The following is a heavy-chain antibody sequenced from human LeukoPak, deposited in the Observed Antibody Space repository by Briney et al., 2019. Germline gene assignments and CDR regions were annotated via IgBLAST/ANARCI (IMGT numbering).Heavy chain of an antibody. CDR1: GFTFRETG. V-gene: IGHV3-73*01. CDR3: AKSGYNGHDRPH. Sequence: GGSLRLSCAASGFTFRETGMHWVRQVSGKGLEWVGRIRDKAHSYATAYAAPVKGRFTISSDDSENTAFLQMNSLTAEDTATYYCAKSGYNGHDRPHWGLGTLVTVSS. D-gene: IGHD5-12*01. J-gene: IGHJ4*02. CDR2: IRDKAHSYAT.